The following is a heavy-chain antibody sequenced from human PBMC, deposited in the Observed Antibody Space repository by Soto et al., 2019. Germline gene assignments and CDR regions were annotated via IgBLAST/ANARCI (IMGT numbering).Heavy chain of an antibody. V-gene: IGHV1-2*04. D-gene: IGHD2-8*01. Sequence: GASMKVSCKASGYTFAGYYMHWVRQAPGQGLEWMGWINPNSGGTNYAQKFQGWVTMTRDTSISTAYMELSRLRSDDTAVYYCARDLGGYCTNGVCLTYYMDVWGKGTTVTVSS. CDR2: INPNSGGT. CDR1: GYTFAGYY. J-gene: IGHJ6*03. CDR3: ARDLGGYCTNGVCLTYYMDV.